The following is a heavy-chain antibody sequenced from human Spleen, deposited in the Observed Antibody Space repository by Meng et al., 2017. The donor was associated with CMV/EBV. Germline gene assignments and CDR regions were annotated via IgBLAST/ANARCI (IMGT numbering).Heavy chain of an antibody. D-gene: IGHD6-13*01. CDR2: INPDGGTT. J-gene: IGHJ6*02. CDR3: ARDQGLVAPGSYYNYGLVV. CDR1: GDTFINNA. V-gene: IGHV1-46*01. Sequence: ASVKVSCKASGDTFINNAISWVRQAPGKGLEWMGRINPDGGTTTYAERFQGGLTLTSDTSTSTVYMELDSLRSEDTAVYYCARDQGLVAPGSYYNYGLVVWGQGTTVTVSS.